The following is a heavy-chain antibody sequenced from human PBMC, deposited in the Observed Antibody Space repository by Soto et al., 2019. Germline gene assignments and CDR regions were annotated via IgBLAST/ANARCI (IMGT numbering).Heavy chain of an antibody. Sequence: SETLSLTCTVSGASISSSYWSWIRQSPERGLEWIAYVYHTGATNYNPSLKSRVTISLDTSKGQFSLNLTSLTTADTAVYFCTRGGNRYSNVASGVGGFDYWGQGSLVTSP. CDR2: VYHTGAT. V-gene: IGHV4-59*01. J-gene: IGHJ4*02. D-gene: IGHD5-12*01. CDR3: TRGGNRYSNVASGVGGFDY. CDR1: GASISSSY.